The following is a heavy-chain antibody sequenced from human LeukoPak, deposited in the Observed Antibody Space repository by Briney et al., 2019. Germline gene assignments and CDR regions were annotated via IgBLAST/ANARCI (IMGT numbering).Heavy chain of an antibody. J-gene: IGHJ3*01. V-gene: IGHV4-59*08. CDR1: GGSISSYF. CDR2: IYYGGST. CDR3: ARHISSGYSNDAFDV. D-gene: IGHD3-22*01. Sequence: SGTLSLTCTVSGGSISSYFWSWIRQPPGNRLEWIGFIYYGGSTNYNPSLKSRVTISVDTSKNQFSLKLSSVTAADTALCYCARHISSGYSNDAFDVWGQGTMLTVSS.